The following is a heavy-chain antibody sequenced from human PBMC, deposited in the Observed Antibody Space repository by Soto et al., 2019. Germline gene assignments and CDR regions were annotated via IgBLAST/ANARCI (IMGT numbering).Heavy chain of an antibody. D-gene: IGHD3-22*01. Sequence: GESLKISCKGSGYSFTSYWISWVRQMPGKGLEWMGRIDPSDSYTNYSPSFQGHVTISADKSISTAYLQWSSLKASDTAMYYCARNYYDSSGYNWFDTWGQGTLVTVSS. CDR2: IDPSDSYT. CDR3: ARNYYDSSGYNWFDT. V-gene: IGHV5-10-1*01. J-gene: IGHJ5*02. CDR1: GYSFTSYW.